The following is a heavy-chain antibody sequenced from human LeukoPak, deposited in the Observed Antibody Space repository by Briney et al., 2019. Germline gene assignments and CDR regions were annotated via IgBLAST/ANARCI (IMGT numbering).Heavy chain of an antibody. CDR1: GGSISSSSYY. J-gene: IGHJ4*02. CDR3: ARLGGSYSVDY. CDR2: LYPSGST. Sequence: PSETLSLTCTVSGGSISSSSYYWAWIRQPPGKGLEWIGLLYPSGSTNYNPPLKSRVTISVDTSRTQFSLKLSSVTAADTAVYYCARLGGSYSVDYWGQGTLVTVSS. D-gene: IGHD3-10*01. V-gene: IGHV4-61*05.